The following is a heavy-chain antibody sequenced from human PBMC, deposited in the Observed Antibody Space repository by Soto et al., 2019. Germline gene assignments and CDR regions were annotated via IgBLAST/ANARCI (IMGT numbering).Heavy chain of an antibody. Sequence: ASVKVSCKASGYTFTSYGISWVRQAPGQGLEWMGWISVYNGNTDYAQKFQGRVTMTTDTSTSTAYMELRSLRSDDTAVYYCATSYDSGFDPWGQGTLVTAPQ. CDR2: ISVYNGNT. CDR3: ATSYDSGFDP. J-gene: IGHJ5*02. CDR1: GYTFTSYG. D-gene: IGHD5-12*01. V-gene: IGHV1-18*04.